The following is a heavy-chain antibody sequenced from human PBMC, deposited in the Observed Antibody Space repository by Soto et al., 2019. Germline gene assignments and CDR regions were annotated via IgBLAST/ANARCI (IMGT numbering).Heavy chain of an antibody. D-gene: IGHD3-22*01. CDR3: AREYYYDSSGYYAY. Sequence: GGSLRLSCAASGFSFSNYGMNWVRQAPGKGLEWVSSISSSSSYISYADSVKGRFTISRDNAKNSLYLQMNSLRAEDTAVYYCAREYYYDSSGYYAYWGQGTLVTVSS. J-gene: IGHJ4*02. V-gene: IGHV3-21*01. CDR1: GFSFSNYG. CDR2: ISSSSSYI.